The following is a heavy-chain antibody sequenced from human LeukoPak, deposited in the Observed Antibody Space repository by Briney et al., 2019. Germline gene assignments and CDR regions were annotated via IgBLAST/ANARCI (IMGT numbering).Heavy chain of an antibody. V-gene: IGHV3-30*04. D-gene: IGHD5-24*01. CDR2: IPYDGSNK. J-gene: IGHJ4*02. CDR1: GFTFSTYA. CDR3: AKSGYNRFDY. Sequence: GGSLRLSCAASGFTFSTYAMHWVRQAPGKGLEWVAVIPYDGSNKYYADSVKGRFTISRDNSKNTLYLQMNSLRADDTAVYYCAKSGYNRFDYWGQGTLVTVSS.